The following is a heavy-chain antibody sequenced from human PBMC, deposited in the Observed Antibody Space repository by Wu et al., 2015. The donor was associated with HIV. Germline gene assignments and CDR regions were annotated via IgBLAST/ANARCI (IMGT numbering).Heavy chain of an antibody. CDR2: IIPIFGTA. V-gene: IGHV1-69*12. CDR3: ARTRFGYHGGPDSYYFDY. J-gene: IGHJ4*02. CDR1: GGTFSSYA. D-gene: IGHD2-15*01. Sequence: QVQLVQSGAEVKKPGSSVKVSCKASGGTFSSYAISWVRQAPGQGLEWMGGIIPIFGTANYAQKFQGRVTITADESTSTAYMELSSLRSEDTAVYYCARTRFGYHGGPDSYYFDYWGPGNPGSPSPQ.